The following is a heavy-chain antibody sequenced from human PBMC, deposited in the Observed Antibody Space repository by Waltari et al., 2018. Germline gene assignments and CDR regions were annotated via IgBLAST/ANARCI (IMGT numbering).Heavy chain of an antibody. J-gene: IGHJ4*02. D-gene: IGHD3-3*01. CDR2: IFGSNGNT. CDR3: ARDAPTGVKGRFDV. CDR1: GGYINSNS. V-gene: IGHV4-4*07. Sequence: QVRMQESGPGLVKPSETLSLTCAVSGGYINSNSWTWIRQTPGKGLEWIGRIFGSNGNTDYSPSLKSRVTISTDTSKNQFSLKVTSVTAADTAVYYCARDAPTGVKGRFDVWGPGVLVTVSS.